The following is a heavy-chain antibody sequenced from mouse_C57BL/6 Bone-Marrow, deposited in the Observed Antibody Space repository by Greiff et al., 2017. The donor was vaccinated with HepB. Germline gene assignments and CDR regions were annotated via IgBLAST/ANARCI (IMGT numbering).Heavy chain of an antibody. V-gene: IGHV14-4*01. J-gene: IGHJ3*01. D-gene: IGHD2-5*01. Sequence: EVQRVESGAELVRPGASVKLSCTASGFNIKDDYMHWVKQRPEQGLEWIGWIDPENGDTAYASKFQGKATITADTYSNTAYLQLILTSEDTAVYYCTTAYYSNYVSVLWFAYWGQGTLVTVSA. CDR2: IDPENGDT. CDR3: TTAYYSNYVSVLWFAY. CDR1: GFNIKDDY.